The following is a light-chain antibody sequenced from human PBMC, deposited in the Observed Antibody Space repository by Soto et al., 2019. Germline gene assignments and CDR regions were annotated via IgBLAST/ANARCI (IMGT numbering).Light chain of an antibody. CDR2: EVT. V-gene: IGLV2-14*01. J-gene: IGLJ3*02. CDR1: SSDIGSYNY. CDR3: CSYRSSRTWV. Sequence: QSALTQPASVSGSPGQSITISCTGTSSDIGSYNYVSWYQQCPGKAPRLLIYEVTNRPSGVSNRFSGSKSGNTASLTISGLQADDDADYYCCSYRSSRTWVFGGGTKLTVL.